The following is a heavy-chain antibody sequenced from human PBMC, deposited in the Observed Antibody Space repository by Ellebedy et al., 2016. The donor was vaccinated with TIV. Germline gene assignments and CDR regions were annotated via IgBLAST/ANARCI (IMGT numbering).Heavy chain of an antibody. CDR3: ARRDYGDFSVYYFALDV. Sequence: AASVKVSCKASGYTFTSHEINWVRPAPGQGLEWLGWINPNSGNIDLAQKFQDRLTMTRDTSINTANMELNSLTSEDTAVYFCARRDYGDFSVYYFALDVWGQGTTVIVSS. J-gene: IGHJ6*02. D-gene: IGHD4-17*01. V-gene: IGHV1-8*01. CDR2: INPNSGNI. CDR1: GYTFTSHE.